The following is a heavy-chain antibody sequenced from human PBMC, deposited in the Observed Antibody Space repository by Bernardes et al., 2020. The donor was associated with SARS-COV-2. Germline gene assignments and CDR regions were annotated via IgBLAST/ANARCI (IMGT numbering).Heavy chain of an antibody. J-gene: IGHJ1*01. CDR3: ARDKSSGWYRSAEYFQH. Sequence: SEPLSLTCTVSGGSISSYYWSWIRQPPGKGLEWIGYIYYSGSTNYNPSLKSRVTISVDTSKNQFSLKLSSVTAADTAVYYCARDKSSGWYRSAEYFQHWGQGTLVTVSS. V-gene: IGHV4-59*01. CDR2: IYYSGST. CDR1: GGSISSYY. D-gene: IGHD6-19*01.